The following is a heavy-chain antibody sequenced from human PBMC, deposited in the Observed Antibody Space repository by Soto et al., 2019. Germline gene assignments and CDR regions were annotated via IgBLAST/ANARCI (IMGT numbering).Heavy chain of an antibody. CDR2: IWYDGSNK. CDR3: ARDEWGSGSLDY. CDR1: GFTFSNYG. V-gene: IGHV3-33*01. Sequence: QVQLVESGGGVVQPGRSLRLSCAASGFTFSNYGMHWVRQAPGKGLEWVAVIWYDGSNKYYADSVKGRFTISRDNSKNTLYLKMNSLGAEDTAVYYCARDEWGSGSLDYWGQGTLVTVSS. D-gene: IGHD3-10*01. J-gene: IGHJ4*02.